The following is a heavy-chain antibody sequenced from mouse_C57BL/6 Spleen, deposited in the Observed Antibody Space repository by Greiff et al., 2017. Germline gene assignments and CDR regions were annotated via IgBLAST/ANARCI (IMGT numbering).Heavy chain of an antibody. CDR3: ARATAQATFDY. V-gene: IGHV3-5*01. CDR1: GISITTGNYR. D-gene: IGHD3-2*02. CDR2: IYYSGTI. Sequence: EVKVEESGPGLVKPSQTVFLTCTVTGISITTGNYRWSWIRQFPGNKLEWIGYIYYSGTITYNPSLTSRTTITRDTPQNQFFLEMNSLTAEDTATYYCARATAQATFDYWGQGTTLTVSS. J-gene: IGHJ2*01.